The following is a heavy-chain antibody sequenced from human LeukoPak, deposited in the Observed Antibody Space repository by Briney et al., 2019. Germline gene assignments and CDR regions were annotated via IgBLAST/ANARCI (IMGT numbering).Heavy chain of an antibody. CDR3: AEGYNGNCFDP. V-gene: IGHV1-69*04. Sequence: GASVKVSCKASGGTFSSYAISWVRQAPGQGLEWMGRIIPILGIANSAQKFQGRVTITADKSTSTAYMELSSLKSEDTAVYYCAEGYNGNCFDPWGQGTLVTVSS. J-gene: IGHJ5*02. D-gene: IGHD1-14*01. CDR1: GGTFSSYA. CDR2: IIPILGIA.